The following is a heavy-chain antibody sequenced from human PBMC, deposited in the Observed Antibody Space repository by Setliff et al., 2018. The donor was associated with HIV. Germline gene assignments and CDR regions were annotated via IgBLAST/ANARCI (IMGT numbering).Heavy chain of an antibody. CDR3: ARETGLNACDV. CDR1: GGSFSDYY. D-gene: IGHD1-1*01. V-gene: IGHV4-34*01. J-gene: IGHJ3*01. Sequence: SETLSLTCVVYGGSFSDYYWSWIRQPPGKGLEWIGEINHSGNTTYNPSLKSRVTISVDTSNNQFSLRLTSATAADTAIYYCARETGLNACDVWGRGTMVTVSS. CDR2: INHSGNT.